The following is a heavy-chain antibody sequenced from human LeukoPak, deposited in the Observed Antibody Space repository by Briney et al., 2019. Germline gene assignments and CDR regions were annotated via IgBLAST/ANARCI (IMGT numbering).Heavy chain of an antibody. J-gene: IGHJ6*03. Sequence: GSLRLSCAASGFTFSSYGMHWVRQAPGKGLEWVAVMSYDGSNKYYADSVKGRFTISRDNSKNTLYLQMNSLRAEDTAVYYCAKQFVATGGYYYYCMDVWGKGTTVTVSS. CDR1: GFTFSSYG. CDR3: AKQFVATGGYYYYCMDV. D-gene: IGHD1-26*01. V-gene: IGHV3-30*18. CDR2: MSYDGSNK.